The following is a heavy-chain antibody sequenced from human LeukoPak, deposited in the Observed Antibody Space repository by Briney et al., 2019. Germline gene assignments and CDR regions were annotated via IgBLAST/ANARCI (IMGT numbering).Heavy chain of an antibody. V-gene: IGHV1-2*04. CDR1: GYTFTDYY. Sequence: ASVKVSCKASGYTFTDYYMQWVRQAPGQAPEWMEWINPVSGDTKFARRFEGWVTLTRDTSISTAYMELKGLKSDDTAVYFCAGQRMRGVAPLDFWGQGTLVTVSS. D-gene: IGHD3-3*01. CDR3: AGQRMRGVAPLDF. CDR2: INPVSGDT. J-gene: IGHJ4*02.